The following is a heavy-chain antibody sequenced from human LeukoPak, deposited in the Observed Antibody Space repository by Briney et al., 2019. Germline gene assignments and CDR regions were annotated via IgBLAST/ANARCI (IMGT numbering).Heavy chain of an antibody. V-gene: IGHV3-23*01. J-gene: IGHJ3*02. CDR2: INDNGGTST. CDR3: ARASSSAFDI. CDR1: GFTFSTYG. D-gene: IGHD2-2*01. Sequence: PGGSLRLSCAASGFTFSTYGMGWVRQAPGKGLEWVSSINDNGGTSTWYADSVKGRFTISRDNAKNSLYLQMNSLRAEDTAVYYCARASSSAFDIWGQGTMVTVSS.